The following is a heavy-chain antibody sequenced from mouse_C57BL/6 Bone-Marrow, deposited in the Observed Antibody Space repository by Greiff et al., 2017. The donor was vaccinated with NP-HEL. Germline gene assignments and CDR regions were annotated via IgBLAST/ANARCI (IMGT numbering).Heavy chain of an antibody. J-gene: IGHJ3*01. CDR3: AREDYSNPGIYAY. CDR2: IYPRDGST. CDR1: GYTFTDHT. Sequence: ASVKISCKVSGYTFTDHTIHWMKQRPEQGLEWIGYIYPRDGSTKYNEKFKGKATLTADKSSSTAYMQLNSLTSEDSAVYFCAREDYSNPGIYAYWGQGTLVTVSA. V-gene: IGHV1-78*01. D-gene: IGHD2-5*01.